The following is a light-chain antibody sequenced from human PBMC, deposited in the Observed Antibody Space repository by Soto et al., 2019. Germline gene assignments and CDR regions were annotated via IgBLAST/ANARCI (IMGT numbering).Light chain of an antibody. CDR2: GAS. J-gene: IGKJ5*01. Sequence: DIVMTQAPDSLSVSPVERSTLSCRASQSFSSTYLAWYQQKPGQAPRLLIYGASSRATGIPNRFSGSGSGTDFTLTISRLEPEDFAVYYCQQYGSSPPITFGQGTRLEI. CDR1: QSFSSTY. CDR3: QQYGSSPPIT. V-gene: IGKV3-20*01.